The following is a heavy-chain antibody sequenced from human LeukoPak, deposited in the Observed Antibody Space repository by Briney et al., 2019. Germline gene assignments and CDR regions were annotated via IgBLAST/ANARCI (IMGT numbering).Heavy chain of an antibody. CDR2: IRNKVRGYTT. CDR1: GFIFSDHY. J-gene: IGHJ4*02. V-gene: IGHV3-72*01. Sequence: GGSLGLSCAASGFIFSDHYMDWVRQAPGRGLEWVARIRNKVRGYTTEYAASVQGRFTISRDDSSNSLYLQMSSLKTEDTAVYFCARGAVAGTNWYFDYWGQGTRVAVSS. D-gene: IGHD6-19*01. CDR3: ARGAVAGTNWYFDY.